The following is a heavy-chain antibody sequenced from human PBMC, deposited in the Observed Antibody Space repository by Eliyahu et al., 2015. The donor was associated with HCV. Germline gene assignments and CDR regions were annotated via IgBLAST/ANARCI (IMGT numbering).Heavy chain of an antibody. CDR3: AKDLSSSWYEHVLSMDV. Sequence: EVQLLESGGGLVQPGGSLRLSCAASGFTFSNYAMSWVRQAPGKGLGWVSTLSSSGASTYYADSVKGRFTISRDNSRNTLYLQMNSLRAEDTAVYYCAKDLSSSWYEHVLSMDVWGQGTTVTVSS. J-gene: IGHJ6*02. V-gene: IGHV3-23*01. CDR1: GFTFSNYA. D-gene: IGHD6-13*01. CDR2: LSSSGAST.